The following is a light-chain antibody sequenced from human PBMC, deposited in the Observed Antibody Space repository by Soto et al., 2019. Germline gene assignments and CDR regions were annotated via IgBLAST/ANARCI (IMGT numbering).Light chain of an antibody. V-gene: IGLV2-14*01. CDR3: TSYTSDSPYV. Sequence: QSVLTQPASVSGSPGHSITIFCTGTSTDVGRYNYVSWYQQHPGKAPKLMVYDVSNRPSWVSNRFSGSKSGITASLTISGLQAEDEADYYCTSYTSDSPYVFGTGTKVTVL. J-gene: IGLJ1*01. CDR2: DVS. CDR1: STDVGRYNY.